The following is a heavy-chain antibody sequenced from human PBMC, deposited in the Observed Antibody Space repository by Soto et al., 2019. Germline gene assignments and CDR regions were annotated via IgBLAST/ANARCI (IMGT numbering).Heavy chain of an antibody. J-gene: IGHJ3*02. CDR2: MSHSGGT. Sequence: QVQLQQWGAGLLKPSETLSLTCAVYGGFVSSGSYYWSWIRQPPGKGLEWIGEMSHSGGTHFNPSLKIRVTISLDTSKNQFSLKMSPVTAADTSLYYRARVERGTTTTVVDAFDIWGPGTMVTVSS. D-gene: IGHD1-1*01. V-gene: IGHV4-34*01. CDR1: GGFVSSGSYY. CDR3: ARVERGTTTTVVDAFDI.